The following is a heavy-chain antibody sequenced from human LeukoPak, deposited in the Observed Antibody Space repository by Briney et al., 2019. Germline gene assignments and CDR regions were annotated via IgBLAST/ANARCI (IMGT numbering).Heavy chain of an antibody. CDR1: GGSFSGYY. Sequence: PSETLSLTCAVYGGSFSGYYWSWIRQPPGKGLEWIGEINHSGSTNYNPSLKSRVTISVDTSKNQFSLKLSSVTAADTAVYYCARDLLQQWLVQAGWFDPWGQGTLVTVSS. CDR3: ARDLLQQWLVQAGWFDP. J-gene: IGHJ5*02. D-gene: IGHD6-19*01. CDR2: INHSGST. V-gene: IGHV4-34*01.